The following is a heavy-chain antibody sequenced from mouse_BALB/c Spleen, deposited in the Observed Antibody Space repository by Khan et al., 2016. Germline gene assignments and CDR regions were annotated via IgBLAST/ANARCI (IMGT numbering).Heavy chain of an antibody. D-gene: IGHD1-2*01. V-gene: IGHV3-8*02. J-gene: IGHJ3*01. CDR1: GDSITSGH. CDR2: ISHSGGS. Sequence: EVKLLESGPSLAKPSQTLSLTCSVTGDSITSGHWNWIRKFPGNNFDFRGYISHSGGSYYNPSLKSRISITRDTSKNQYYLQLNSVTTEDTATYYCATGDYYGSAFAYWCQGTLVTVSA. CDR3: ATGDYYGSAFAY.